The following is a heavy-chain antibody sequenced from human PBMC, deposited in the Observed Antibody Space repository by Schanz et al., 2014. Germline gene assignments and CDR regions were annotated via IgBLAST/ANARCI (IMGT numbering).Heavy chain of an antibody. J-gene: IGHJ3*02. Sequence: QVQLVESGGGVVRPGGSLRLSCAASGFSFSGYGMNWVRQTPGKGLEWVSIIYSGVSTYYADSVKGRFTISRDNAKNSLYLQMNSLRAEDTAVYYCAGAVATIRADSFDIWGQGTMVAVSS. CDR1: GFSFSGYG. D-gene: IGHD5-12*01. CDR2: IYSGVST. CDR3: AGAVATIRADSFDI. V-gene: IGHV3-NL1*01.